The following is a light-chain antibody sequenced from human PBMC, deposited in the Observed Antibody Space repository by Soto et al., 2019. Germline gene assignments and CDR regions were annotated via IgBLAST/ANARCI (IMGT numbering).Light chain of an antibody. J-gene: IGKJ1*01. CDR1: QSVSTN. V-gene: IGKV3D-15*01. Sequence: EIVMTQSPATLSVSPGERATLSCRASQSVSTNLAWYQQKPGRAPRLLMYRASTRATGSPARFSGSGSGTEVNLTISSLQSEDFEVYYCQQYNNGRTFGQGTKVEIK. CDR2: RAS. CDR3: QQYNNGRT.